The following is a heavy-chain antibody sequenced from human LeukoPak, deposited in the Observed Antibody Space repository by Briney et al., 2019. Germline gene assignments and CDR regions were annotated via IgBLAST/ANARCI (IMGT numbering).Heavy chain of an antibody. CDR1: GFTFSDDY. Sequence: GGSLRLSCAASGFTFSDDYMSWIRQAPGKGLEWVSYISSSGSTIYYADSVKGRFTISRDNAKNSLYLQMNSLRAEDTAVYYCARDFRLYNWFDLWGQGTLVTVSS. V-gene: IGHV3-11*01. CDR2: ISSSGSTI. CDR3: ARDFRLYNWFDL. J-gene: IGHJ5*02.